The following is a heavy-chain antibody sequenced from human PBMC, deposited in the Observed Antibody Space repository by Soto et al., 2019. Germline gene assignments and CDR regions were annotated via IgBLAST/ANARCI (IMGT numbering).Heavy chain of an antibody. CDR1: GGSMRGYY. V-gene: IGHV4-59*01. CDR2: IYYNGNT. D-gene: IGHD2-15*01. J-gene: IGHJ4*02. Sequence: QVRLQESGPGLVKPSETLSLTCTVSGGSMRGYYWSWIRQPPGKGLEWIGYIYYNGNTNYNPSLKSRVTISVDTSKNQFSLKLSSVTAADTAMYYCAREDNQLSPFEYWGQGTLVTVSS. CDR3: AREDNQLSPFEY.